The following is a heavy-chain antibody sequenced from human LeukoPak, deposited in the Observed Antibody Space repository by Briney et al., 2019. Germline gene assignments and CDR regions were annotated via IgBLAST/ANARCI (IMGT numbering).Heavy chain of an antibody. CDR1: GFSVNNYS. CDR2: LSRSGVTI. D-gene: IGHD6-6*01. J-gene: IGHJ1*01. Sequence: GGSLRLSCAASGFSVNNYSMNWVRQAPGKGLEWVSYLSRSGVTIYYADSVKGRFTISRDNAKNSLYLQMNSLRAEDTAVYYCARDAQVHVDARPDTEYFQYWGQGTLVSVSS. V-gene: IGHV3-48*01. CDR3: ARDAQVHVDARPDTEYFQY.